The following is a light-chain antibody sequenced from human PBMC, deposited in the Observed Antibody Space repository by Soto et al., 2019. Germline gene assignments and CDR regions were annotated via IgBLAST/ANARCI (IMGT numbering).Light chain of an antibody. J-gene: IGKJ4*01. CDR2: DTS. Sequence: DIQVTQSPSSLSASVGDRVTITCRASQTISNYLNWFRQRPGKAPELLIFDTSSLQRGVPSRFSGSRAGTDFTLTISSLQPEDFAMYYCQQTYNTPLTFGGGTKVDI. V-gene: IGKV1-39*01. CDR3: QQTYNTPLT. CDR1: QTISNY.